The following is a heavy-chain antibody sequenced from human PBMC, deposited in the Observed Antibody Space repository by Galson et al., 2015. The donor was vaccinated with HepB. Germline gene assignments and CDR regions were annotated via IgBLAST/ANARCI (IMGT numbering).Heavy chain of an antibody. CDR3: ASSFGDYGPVFDY. V-gene: IGHV3-33*01. J-gene: IGHJ4*02. Sequence: SLRLSCAASGFTFSNYGMHWVRQAPGKGLEWVAVLWYDGSNRYYVDSVKGRFTISRDNSKNTLYLQMTSLRAEDTAVYYCASSFGDYGPVFDYWGQGSLVTVSS. CDR1: GFTFSNYG. D-gene: IGHD4-17*01. CDR2: LWYDGSNR.